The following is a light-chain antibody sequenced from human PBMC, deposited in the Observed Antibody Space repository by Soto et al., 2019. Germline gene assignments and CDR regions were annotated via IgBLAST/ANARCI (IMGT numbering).Light chain of an antibody. V-gene: IGKV3-11*01. J-gene: IGKJ4*01. CDR3: QYRSNWLLT. CDR2: EAS. CDR1: QSVSTL. Sequence: EILLTQSPATLSLSPGQRATLSCRASQSVSTLLAWYQQKPGQATRLLIFEASNRATGIPARFSGSGSGTDFTLTISSLEPEDFAVYYFQYRSNWLLTFGGGTDVEIK.